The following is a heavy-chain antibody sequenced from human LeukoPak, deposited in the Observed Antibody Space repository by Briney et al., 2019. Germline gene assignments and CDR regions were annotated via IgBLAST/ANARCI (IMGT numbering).Heavy chain of an antibody. CDR1: GGSISSYY. Sequence: KPSETLSLTCTVSGGSISSYYWSWIRQPPGKGLEWIGYIYYSGSTNYNPSLKSRVTISVDTSKNQFSLKLSSVTAADTAVYYCARIQGDVEMATITDYWGQGTLVTVSS. J-gene: IGHJ4*02. CDR2: IYYSGST. D-gene: IGHD5-24*01. V-gene: IGHV4-59*08. CDR3: ARIQGDVEMATITDY.